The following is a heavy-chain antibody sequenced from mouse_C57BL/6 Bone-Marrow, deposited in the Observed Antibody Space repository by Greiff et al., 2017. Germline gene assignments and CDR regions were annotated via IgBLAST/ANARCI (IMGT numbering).Heavy chain of an antibody. D-gene: IGHD2-5*01. J-gene: IGHJ3*01. CDR3: THSNYRFAY. CDR1: GFNIKDDY. V-gene: IGHV14-4*01. CDR2: MDPENGDT. Sequence: EVQLQQSGAELVRPGASGKLSCTASGFNIKDDYMHWVKPRPEQGLEWIGWMDPENGDTEYASKFQGKATITADTSSNKAYLQLSSLTSEDTAVYYCTHSNYRFAYWGQGTLVTVSA.